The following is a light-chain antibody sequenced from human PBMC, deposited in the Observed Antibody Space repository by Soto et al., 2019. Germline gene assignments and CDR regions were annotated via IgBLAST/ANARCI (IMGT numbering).Light chain of an antibody. V-gene: IGKV3-15*01. CDR2: GAS. J-gene: IGKJ1*01. Sequence: IVMTQSPATLSVSPGERATLSCRASQSVSSNLAWYQQKPGQAPRLLIYGASTSDTGSPARFSGSGSGTEFTLTISSLQSEDFAVYYCQQYNNWPPWTFGQGTKVEIK. CDR3: QQYNNWPPWT. CDR1: QSVSSN.